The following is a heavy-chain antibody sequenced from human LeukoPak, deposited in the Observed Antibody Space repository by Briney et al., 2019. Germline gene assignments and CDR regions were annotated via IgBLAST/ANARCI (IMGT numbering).Heavy chain of an antibody. D-gene: IGHD3-22*01. CDR2: IYYSGST. V-gene: IGHV4-39*01. J-gene: IGHJ2*01. CDR3: ARHGPGADYYDSSGYYYYWYFDL. Sequence: SETLSLTCTVSGGSISSSSYYWGWIRQPPGKGLEWIGSIYYSGSTYYNPSLKRRVTISVDTSKNQFSLKLSSVTAADTAVYYCARHGPGADYYDSSGYYYYWYFDLWGRGTLVTVSS. CDR1: GGSISSSSYY.